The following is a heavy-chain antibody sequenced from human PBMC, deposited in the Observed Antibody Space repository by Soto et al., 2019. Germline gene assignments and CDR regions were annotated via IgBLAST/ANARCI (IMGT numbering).Heavy chain of an antibody. D-gene: IGHD1-26*01. CDR1: GGTFSSYA. CDR3: ARENGGVGATNAFDT. Sequence: QVQLVQSGAEVKKPGSSVKVSCKASGGTFSSYAISWVRQAPGQGLEWMGGIIHIFGTADYAQKFHGRVTSNADKSTSTAYMELSSLRSEDTVVYYGARENGGVGATNAFDTWGQGTMVTVSS. CDR2: IIHIFGTA. J-gene: IGHJ3*02. V-gene: IGHV1-69*06.